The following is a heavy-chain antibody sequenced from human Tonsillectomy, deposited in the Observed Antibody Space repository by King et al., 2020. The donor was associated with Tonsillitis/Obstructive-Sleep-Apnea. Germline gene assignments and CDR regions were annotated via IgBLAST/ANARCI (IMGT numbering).Heavy chain of an antibody. Sequence: VQLVESGGGLVQPGGSLRLSCAASGFTFRSYSMNWVRQAPGKGLEWVSYISSSSSTIYYADSVKGRLTISRDNAKNSLYLQMNSLRDEDTAVYYCARDERDSSSSRYYFDYWGQGTLVTVSS. CDR1: GFTFRSYS. D-gene: IGHD6-6*01. V-gene: IGHV3-48*02. CDR3: ARDERDSSSSRYYFDY. J-gene: IGHJ4*02. CDR2: ISSSSSTI.